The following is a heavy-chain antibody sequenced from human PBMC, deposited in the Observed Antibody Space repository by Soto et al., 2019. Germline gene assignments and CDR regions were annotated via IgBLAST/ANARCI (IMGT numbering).Heavy chain of an antibody. V-gene: IGHV4-34*01. CDR3: ATLGNYTLYWFDP. CDR2: VNHSGEA. Sequence: SETLSLTCGVYGGSFRNYYWIWVRQPPGKGLEWIGEVNHSGEATYNPSLQIRITISLDTSNNQFSLKITTVTAADTAVYYCATLGNYTLYWFDPWGQGTLVTVSS. CDR1: GGSFRNYY. J-gene: IGHJ5*02. D-gene: IGHD7-27*01.